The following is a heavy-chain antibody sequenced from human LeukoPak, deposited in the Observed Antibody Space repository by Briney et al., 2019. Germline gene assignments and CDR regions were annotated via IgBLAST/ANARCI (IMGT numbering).Heavy chain of an antibody. Sequence: SETLSLTCTVSGGSIGGGNYYWSWIRQPAGKGLEWIGRIYTSGSTNYNPSLKSRVTISVDTSRNHFSLRLSSVTAADTAVYYCARDSCSSTTCYLNWGQGTLVTVSS. CDR1: GGSIGGGNYY. CDR2: IYTSGST. D-gene: IGHD2-2*01. V-gene: IGHV4-61*02. J-gene: IGHJ4*02. CDR3: ARDSCSSTTCYLN.